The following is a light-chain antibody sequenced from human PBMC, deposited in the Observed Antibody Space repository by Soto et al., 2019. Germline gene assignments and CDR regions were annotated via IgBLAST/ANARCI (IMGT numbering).Light chain of an antibody. CDR1: SSDVGVYNY. V-gene: IGLV2-14*01. CDR3: RSYTSSGTYV. Sequence: QSALTQPASVSGSPGQSITISCTGTSSDVGVYNYVSWYQQHPGKAPKLMIYEVSDRPSGVSNRFSGSKSGNTASLTISGLQAEDEADYYCRSYTSSGTYVFGAGTKLTVL. J-gene: IGLJ1*01. CDR2: EVS.